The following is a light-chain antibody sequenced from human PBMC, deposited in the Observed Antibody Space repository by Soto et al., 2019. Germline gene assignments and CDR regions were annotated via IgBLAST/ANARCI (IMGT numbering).Light chain of an antibody. J-gene: IGLJ2*01. CDR2: STD. Sequence: QSVLTQSPSPSGTPGQRVTVSCSGSSSNIGTNYVYCYQQHHATAPKVLIYSTDKRPSGVPSRCSCSNSGTSTSLATIGRRHVEEADEYFAASVTSLSAQVFGGGTKLTVL. CDR1: SSNIGTNY. V-gene: IGLV1-47*01. CDR3: AASVTSLSAQV.